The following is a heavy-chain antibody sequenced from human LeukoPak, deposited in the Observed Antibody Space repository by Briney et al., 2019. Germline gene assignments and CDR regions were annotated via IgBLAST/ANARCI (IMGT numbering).Heavy chain of an antibody. J-gene: IGHJ5*02. CDR2: INPNSGGT. Sequence: ASVKVSCKASGYTFTGYYMHWVRQAPGQGLEWMGWINPNSGGTNYAQKFQGWDTMTRDTSISTAYMELSRLRSDDTAVYYCARVSTKGYCSSTSCYGGVGWFDPWGQGTLVTVSS. D-gene: IGHD2-2*01. CDR3: ARVSTKGYCSSTSCYGGVGWFDP. V-gene: IGHV1-2*04. CDR1: GYTFTGYY.